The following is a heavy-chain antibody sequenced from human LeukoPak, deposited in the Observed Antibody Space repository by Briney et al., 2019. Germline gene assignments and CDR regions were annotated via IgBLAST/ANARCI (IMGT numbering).Heavy chain of an antibody. D-gene: IGHD2-2*01. Sequence: PSETLSLTCAVYGGSFRDYYWSWIRQPPGKGLEWIGEINHSGSTNYNPSLKSRVTISVDTSKNQFSLKLSSVTAADTAVYYCARASGYCSSTSCYGVFHRNWFDPWGQGTLVTVSS. CDR1: GGSFRDYY. CDR3: ARASGYCSSTSCYGVFHRNWFDP. V-gene: IGHV4-34*01. CDR2: INHSGST. J-gene: IGHJ5*02.